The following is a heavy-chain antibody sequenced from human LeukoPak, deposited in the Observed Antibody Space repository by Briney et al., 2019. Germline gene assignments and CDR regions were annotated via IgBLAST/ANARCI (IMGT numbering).Heavy chain of an antibody. CDR3: ATRNDYGDYYPTFDI. CDR2: ISSSSSYI. D-gene: IGHD4-17*01. J-gene: IGHJ3*02. CDR1: GFIFSSYS. Sequence: ERPLRLSCAASGFIFSSYSMNWVRQAPGKGLEWVSSISSSSSYIFYADSVRGRFTISRDSRKNSLYLQMNSLRAEDTAVYYCATRNDYGDYYPTFDIWGQGTMVTVSS. V-gene: IGHV3-21*01.